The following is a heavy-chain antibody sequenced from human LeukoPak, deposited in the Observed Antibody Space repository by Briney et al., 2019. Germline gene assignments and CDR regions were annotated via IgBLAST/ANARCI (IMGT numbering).Heavy chain of an antibody. D-gene: IGHD4-17*01. CDR1: GYTFTSYD. V-gene: IGHV1-8*02. Sequence: ASVKVSCKASGYTFTSYDINWVRQAPGQGLEWMGWMNPNSGNTGYAQKFQGRVTMTRNTSISTAYMELSSLRSEDTAVYYCARVRGSLYGDYGYWGQGTLVTVSS. CDR2: MNPNSGNT. J-gene: IGHJ4*02. CDR3: ARVRGSLYGDYGY.